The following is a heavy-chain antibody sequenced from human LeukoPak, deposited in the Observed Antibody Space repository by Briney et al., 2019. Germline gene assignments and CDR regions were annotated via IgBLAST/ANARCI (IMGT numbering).Heavy chain of an antibody. CDR3: ARGGFYCGGDCYVDY. Sequence: PSETLSLTCAVYGGSFSPYYWSWIRQPPGKGLEWIGEINHSGSTNYNPSLKSRVTISVDTSKNQFSLRLSSVTAADTAMYYCARGGFYCGGDCYVDYWGQGTLVTVSS. D-gene: IGHD2-21*02. V-gene: IGHV4-34*01. J-gene: IGHJ4*02. CDR1: GGSFSPYY. CDR2: INHSGST.